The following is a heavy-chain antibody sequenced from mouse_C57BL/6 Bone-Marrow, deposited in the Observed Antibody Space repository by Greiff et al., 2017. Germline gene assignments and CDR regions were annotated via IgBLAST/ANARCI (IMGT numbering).Heavy chain of an antibody. Sequence: VKLMESGAELVKPGASVKMSCKASGYTFTTYPIEWMKQNHGKSLEWIGNFHPYNDDTKYNEKFKGKATLTVEKSSSTVYLELSRLTSDDSAVYYCARGRLLRSYWYFDVWGTGTTVTVSS. CDR1: GYTFTTYP. J-gene: IGHJ1*03. D-gene: IGHD1-1*01. V-gene: IGHV1-47*01. CDR2: FHPYNDDT. CDR3: ARGRLLRSYWYFDV.